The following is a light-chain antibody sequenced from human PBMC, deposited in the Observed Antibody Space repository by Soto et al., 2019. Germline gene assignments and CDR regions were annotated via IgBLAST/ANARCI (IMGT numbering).Light chain of an antibody. J-gene: IGKJ4*01. CDR2: AAS. V-gene: IGKV1-9*01. CDR3: QQLNSYPLT. Sequence: IQWTQSPSSLSASVGDSRTITCRASQGISSYLAWYQQKPGKAPKLLIYAASTLQSGVPSRFSGSGSGTDFTLTISSLQPEDFATYYCQQLNSYPLTFGGGTKADIK. CDR1: QGISSY.